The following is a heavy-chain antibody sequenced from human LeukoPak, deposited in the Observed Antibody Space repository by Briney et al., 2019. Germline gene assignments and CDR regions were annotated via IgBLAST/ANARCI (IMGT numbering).Heavy chain of an antibody. V-gene: IGHV4-61*02. CDR3: ARINSALVNY. Sequence: SETLSLTCTVSGGSISSGSYYWSWIRQPAGKGLEWIGRIYTSGSTNYNPSLKSRVTISVDASKNQFSLKLSSVTATDTAVYYCARINSALVNYWGQGTLVTVSS. D-gene: IGHD5-18*01. J-gene: IGHJ4*02. CDR2: IYTSGST. CDR1: GGSISSGSYY.